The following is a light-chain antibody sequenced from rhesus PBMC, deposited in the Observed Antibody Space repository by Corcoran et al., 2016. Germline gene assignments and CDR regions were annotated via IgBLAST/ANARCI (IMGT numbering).Light chain of an antibody. V-gene: IGKV3-24*04. Sequence: EIVMTQSPATLALSPGERATLSCRASQSVSSYLAWYQQKPGQAPRRLIYGASRRATGIPDRFSGSGSGTEFTLTISSLEPEDVGVYFCLQSSNWPLTFGGGTKVELK. J-gene: IGKJ4*01. CDR3: LQSSNWPLT. CDR1: QSVSSY. CDR2: GAS.